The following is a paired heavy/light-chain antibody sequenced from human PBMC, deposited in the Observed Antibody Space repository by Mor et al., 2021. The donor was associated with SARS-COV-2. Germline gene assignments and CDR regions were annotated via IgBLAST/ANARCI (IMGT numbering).Heavy chain of an antibody. CDR2: ISSDSVYI. V-gene: IGHV3-21*01. D-gene: IGHD6-6*01. J-gene: IGHJ4*02. CDR3: ARDPSQQLVGAYYFDF. CDR1: GFTFNTYT. Sequence: EVQLVESGGGLVKPGRSLRLSCAASGFTFNTYTLNWVRQAPGKGLEWISSISSDSVYIYYADSVKGRFTISRDNAKNSLYLQMDSLRAGDTAVYYCARDPSQQLVGAYYFDFWGQGTQVTVSS.
Light chain of an antibody. V-gene: IGKV3-20*01. CDR1: QSVSRNF. CDR3: QQHGSSLRT. Sequence: EIVLTQSPGTLVLSPGERATLSCRASQSVSRNFLAWYQQKPGQAPRLLIFGASSRATGTPGRFSGSGSGTDFTLTISRLEPEDSAVYFCQQHGSSLRTFGPGTKVEI. J-gene: IGKJ1*01. CDR2: GAS.